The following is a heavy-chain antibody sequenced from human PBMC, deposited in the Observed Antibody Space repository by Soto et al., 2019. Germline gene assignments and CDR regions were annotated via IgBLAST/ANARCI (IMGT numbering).Heavy chain of an antibody. Sequence: VKVSCKASGGTFSSYTISWVRQAPGQGLEWMGRTIPILGIANYAQKFQGRVTITADKSTSTAYMELSSLRSEDTAVYYCARGYCSGGSCYPRGGYYYYYMDVWGKGTTVTVSS. V-gene: IGHV1-69*02. J-gene: IGHJ6*03. CDR2: TIPILGIA. D-gene: IGHD2-15*01. CDR1: GGTFSSYT. CDR3: ARGYCSGGSCYPRGGYYYYYMDV.